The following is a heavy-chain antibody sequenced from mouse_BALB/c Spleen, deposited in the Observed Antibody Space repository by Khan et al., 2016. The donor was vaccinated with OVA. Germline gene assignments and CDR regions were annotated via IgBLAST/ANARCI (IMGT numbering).Heavy chain of an antibody. J-gene: IGHJ2*01. D-gene: IGHD1-1*01. V-gene: IGHV1S81*02. CDR1: GYTFTSYW. CDR2: TNPTNGRT. Sequence: VQLQESGAELVKAGASVKMSCKASGYTFTSYWMHWVKQRLGQGLEWFAETNPTNGRTYYNEKFKSKATLTVDKSSSTAYMLLSGPTFEDSAVYYGARIKKIVATYVDYWGQGTTLTVSS. CDR3: ARIKKIVATYVDY.